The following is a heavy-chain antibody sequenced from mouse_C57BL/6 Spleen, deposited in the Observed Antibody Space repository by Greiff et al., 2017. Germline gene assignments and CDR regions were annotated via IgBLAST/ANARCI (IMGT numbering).Heavy chain of an antibody. CDR3: ARSGGEYYCDY. J-gene: IGHJ2*01. CDR2: IHPNSGST. D-gene: IGHD3-1*01. V-gene: IGHV1-64*01. Sequence: QVQLQQPGAELVKPGASVKLSCKASGYTFTSYWMHWVKQRPGQGLEWIGMIHPNSGSTNYNEKFKSKATLTVDKSSSTAYMQLSSLTSEDSAVYYCARSGGEYYCDYWGQGTTLTVSS. CDR1: GYTFTSYW.